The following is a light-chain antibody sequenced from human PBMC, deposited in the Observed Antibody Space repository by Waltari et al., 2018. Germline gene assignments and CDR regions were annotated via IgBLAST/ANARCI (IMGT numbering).Light chain of an antibody. J-gene: IGKJ2*01. CDR3: QQYFSTPPT. CDR2: WAS. V-gene: IGKV4-1*01. Sequence: DIVMTQSPDSLAVSLGERATINCKSSQSVLYSSNNKNYLTWYQQKPGQPPKLLIYWASTRESGVPDRFSGSASGTDFTLTISSLQAEDVAVYYCQQYFSTPPTFGQGTILEIK. CDR1: QSVLYSSNNKNY.